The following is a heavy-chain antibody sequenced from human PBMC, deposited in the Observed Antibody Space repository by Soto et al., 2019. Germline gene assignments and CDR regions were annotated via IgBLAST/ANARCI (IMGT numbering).Heavy chain of an antibody. J-gene: IGHJ6*02. CDR3: AKTFGTVSSWNLYYYYYYGMDV. V-gene: IGHV3-23*01. CDR2: ISGSGGST. Sequence: GGSLRLSCAASGFTFSSYAMSWVRQAPGKGLEWVSAISGSGGSTYYADSVKGRFTISRDNSKNTLYLQMNSLRAEDTAVYYCAKTFGTVSSWNLYYYYYYGMDVWGQGTTVTVSS. D-gene: IGHD6-13*01. CDR1: GFTFSSYA.